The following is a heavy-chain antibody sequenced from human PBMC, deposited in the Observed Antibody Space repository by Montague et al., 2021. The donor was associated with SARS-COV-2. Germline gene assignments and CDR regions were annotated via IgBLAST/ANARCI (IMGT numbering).Heavy chain of an antibody. CDR3: ARVMAYYGSGSCYYDYYYGIDV. D-gene: IGHD3-10*01. V-gene: IGHV3-30*04. CDR1: GFTFSSYA. CDR2: ISYDGSNK. J-gene: IGHJ6*02. Sequence: SLRLSCAASGFTFSSYAMHWVRQAPGKGLEWVSVISYDGSNKYYADSVKGRFTISRDNSKNTLYLQMNSLRAEDTAVYYCARVMAYYGSGSCYYDYYYGIDVWGQGTTVTVSS.